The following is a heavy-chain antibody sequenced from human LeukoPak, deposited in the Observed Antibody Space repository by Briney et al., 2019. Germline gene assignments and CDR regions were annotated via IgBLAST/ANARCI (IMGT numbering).Heavy chain of an antibody. Sequence: SETLSLTCTVSGGSISSYYWSWIRQPAGKGLEWIGRICTSGSTNYNPSLKSRVTMSVDTSKNQFSLKLSSVTAADTAVYYCARMTSSGWYGDSGWFDPWGQGTLVTVSS. V-gene: IGHV4-4*07. CDR1: GGSISSYY. CDR2: ICTSGST. J-gene: IGHJ5*02. D-gene: IGHD6-19*01. CDR3: ARMTSSGWYGDSGWFDP.